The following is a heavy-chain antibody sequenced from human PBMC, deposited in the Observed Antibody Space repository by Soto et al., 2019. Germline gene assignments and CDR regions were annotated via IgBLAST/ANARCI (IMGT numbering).Heavy chain of an antibody. J-gene: IGHJ6*02. CDR1: GYSFTSFG. CDR3: ARRIDYDLPSYYGMDV. Sequence: SVKVSCKASGYSFTSFGVNWVRQAPGQGLEWMGGIIPLFGTVNYAQKFQGRVTITADKPRSTAYMELSSLRSEDTAVYYCARRIDYDLPSYYGMDVPGPAPTVTRSS. V-gene: IGHV1-69*06. CDR2: IIPLFGTV. D-gene: IGHD3-16*01.